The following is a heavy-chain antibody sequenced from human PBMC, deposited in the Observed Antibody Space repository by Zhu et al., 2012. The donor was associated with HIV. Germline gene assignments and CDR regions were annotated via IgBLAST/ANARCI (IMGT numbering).Heavy chain of an antibody. V-gene: IGHV4-38-2*01. CDR2: IYHSGST. CDR1: GYSISSGYY. D-gene: IGHD6-19*01. J-gene: IGHJ4*02. Sequence: VQLQESGPGLVKPSETLSLTCAVSGYSISSGYYWGWIRQPPGKGPEWIGSIYHSGSTYYNPSLKSRVTISVDTSKNQFSLKLSSVTAADTAVYYCARGGQWLVLGYFDYWGQGTLVTVSS. CDR3: ARGGQWLVLGYFDY.